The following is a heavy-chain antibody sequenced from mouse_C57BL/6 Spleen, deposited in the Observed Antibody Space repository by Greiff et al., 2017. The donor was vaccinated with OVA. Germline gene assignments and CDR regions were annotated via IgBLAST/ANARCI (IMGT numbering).Heavy chain of an antibody. CDR3: ATRYSNYEGSYFDV. CDR2: ISNGGGST. CDR1: GFTFSDYY. J-gene: IGHJ1*03. D-gene: IGHD2-5*01. Sequence: EVQGVESGGGLVQPGGSLKLSCAASGFTFSDYYMYWVRQTPEKRLEWVAYISNGGGSTYYQDTVKGRFTISIDNAKNTLYLQMSRLKSEDTAMYYCATRYSNYEGSYFDVWGTGTTVTVSS. V-gene: IGHV5-12*01.